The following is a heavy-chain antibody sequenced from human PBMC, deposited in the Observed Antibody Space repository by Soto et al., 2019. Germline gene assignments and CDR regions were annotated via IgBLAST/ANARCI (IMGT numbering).Heavy chain of an antibody. CDR1: GFTFRSFT. Sequence: VGSLRLSCATSGFTFRSFTMNWVRQAPGKGLEWVSTISSNSAYIYYTDALRGRFTISRDNAKNSLHLQMNSLRAEDTAVYYCTRDASRDSSARGWFDPWGPGTLVTVSS. J-gene: IGHJ5*02. D-gene: IGHD6-13*01. CDR3: TRDASRDSSARGWFDP. V-gene: IGHV3-21*01. CDR2: ISSNSAYI.